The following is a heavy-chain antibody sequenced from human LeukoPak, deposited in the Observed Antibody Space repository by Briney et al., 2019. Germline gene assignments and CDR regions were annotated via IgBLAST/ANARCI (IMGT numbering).Heavy chain of an antibody. CDR1: GFTFDDYA. D-gene: IGHD3-10*01. V-gene: IGHV3-9*01. CDR2: ISWNSGSI. J-gene: IGHJ4*02. CDR3: ARGYYSSLFDY. Sequence: GGSLRLSCAASGFTFDDYAMHWVRQAPGKGLEWVSGISWNSGSIGYADSVKGRFTISRDNAKNSLYLQMNSLRAEDTAVYYCARGYYSSLFDYWGQGTLVTVSS.